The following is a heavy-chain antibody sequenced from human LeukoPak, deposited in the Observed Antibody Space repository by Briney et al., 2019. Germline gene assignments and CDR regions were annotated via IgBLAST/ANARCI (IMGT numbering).Heavy chain of an antibody. D-gene: IGHD1-14*01. V-gene: IGHV1-2*02. CDR2: INPNSGGT. J-gene: IGHJ3*02. CDR3: AINFGSEGYNDAFDI. CDR1: GYTFTGYY. Sequence: GASVKVSCKASGYTFTGYYMHWVRQAPGQGLEWMGWINPNSGGTNYAQKFQGRVTMTRDTSISTAYMELSRLRSDDTAVYYCAINFGSEGYNDAFDIWGQGTMVTVSS.